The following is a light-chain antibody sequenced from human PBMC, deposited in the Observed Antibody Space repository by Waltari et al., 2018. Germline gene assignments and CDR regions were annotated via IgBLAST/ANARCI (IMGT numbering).Light chain of an antibody. CDR2: DVS. CDR3: CSFTRTSTWV. CDR1: SSDIGGYNY. V-gene: IGLV2-14*03. J-gene: IGLJ3*02. Sequence: QSALTQPASVSGSPGQSITISCTGTSSDIGGYNYVSWYQQYPGKAPKLIIYDVSHRPSAISNRFSASKSGITASLTISGLLAEDEADYFCCSFTRTSTWVFGGGTKLTVL.